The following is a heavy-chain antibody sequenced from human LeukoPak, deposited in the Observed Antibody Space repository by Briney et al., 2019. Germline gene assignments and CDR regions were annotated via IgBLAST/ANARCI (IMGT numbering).Heavy chain of an antibody. CDR1: GGSISSSSYY. CDR2: IYYSGST. V-gene: IGHV4-39*01. D-gene: IGHD6-13*01. J-gene: IGHJ6*02. Sequence: SETLSLTCSVSGGSISSSSYYWGWIRQPPGKGLEWIGSIYYSGSTYYNPSLKSRVTISVDTSKNQFSLKLSSVTAADTAVYYCARRRVQPVYYGMDVWGQGTTVTVSS. CDR3: ARRRVQPVYYGMDV.